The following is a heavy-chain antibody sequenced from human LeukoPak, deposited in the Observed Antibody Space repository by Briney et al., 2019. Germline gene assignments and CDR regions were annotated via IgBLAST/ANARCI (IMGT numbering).Heavy chain of an antibody. CDR3: ARDSSDAYNPEPGY. J-gene: IGHJ4*02. CDR1: GLTFRSYS. D-gene: IGHD5-24*01. Sequence: GGSLRLSCAASGLTFRSYSMNWVRQAPGKGLEWVSFISGMSSTIYYADSVKGRFTISRDNAKNSVYLQMNSLRDEDTAVYYCARDSSDAYNPEPGYWGQGTLVTVSS. CDR2: ISGMSSTI. V-gene: IGHV3-48*02.